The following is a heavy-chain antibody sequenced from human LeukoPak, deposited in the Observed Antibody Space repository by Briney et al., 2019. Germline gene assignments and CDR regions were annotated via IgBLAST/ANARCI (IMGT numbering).Heavy chain of an antibody. CDR1: GGSISSSSYY. Sequence: SETLSLTCTVSGGSISSSSYYWGWIRQPPGKGLEWIGSIYYSGSTYYNPSLKSRVTISVDTSNNQFSLKLSSVTAADTAVYYCARARGKYYYDSGGYYETYYFDYWGQGTLVTVSS. CDR3: ARARGKYYYDSGGYYETYYFDY. D-gene: IGHD3-22*01. J-gene: IGHJ4*02. CDR2: IYYSGST. V-gene: IGHV4-39*07.